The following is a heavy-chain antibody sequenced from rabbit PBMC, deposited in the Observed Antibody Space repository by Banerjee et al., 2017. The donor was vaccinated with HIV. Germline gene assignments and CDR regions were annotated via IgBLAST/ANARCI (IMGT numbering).Heavy chain of an antibody. D-gene: IGHD4-1*01. CDR1: GFAFSSYG. CDR2: INSNTGNT. CDR3: ARDLAGVIGWNFNL. Sequence: QEQLKESGGDLVKPEGSLKLSCKASGFAFSSYGVSWVRQAPGKGLEWIACINSNTGNTVYASWAKGPFTISKTSSTTVTLQMTSLTAADTATYFCARDLAGVIGWNFNLSGPPTLFSV. J-gene: IGHJ4*01. V-gene: IGHV1S45*01.